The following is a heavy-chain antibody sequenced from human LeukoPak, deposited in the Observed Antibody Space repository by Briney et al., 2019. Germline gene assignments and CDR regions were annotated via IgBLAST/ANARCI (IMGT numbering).Heavy chain of an antibody. D-gene: IGHD6-13*01. Sequence: SETLSLTCTVSGDSITSSDYYWGWIRQPPGTGLGWIGNMYYSGSTYYNPSLKGRVTISVDTSKNQFSLKLSSVTAADTAVYFCARQPILRAAPGSRDWGQGTLVTVSS. CDR1: GDSITSSDYY. CDR2: MYYSGST. J-gene: IGHJ4*02. V-gene: IGHV4-39*01. CDR3: ARQPILRAAPGSRD.